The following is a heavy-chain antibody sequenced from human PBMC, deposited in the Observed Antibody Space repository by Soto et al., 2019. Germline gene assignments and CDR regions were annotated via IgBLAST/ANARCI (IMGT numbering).Heavy chain of an antibody. CDR2: ISYDGSNK. J-gene: IGHJ4*02. CDR3: AKVLDIAAGLFYY. Sequence: QVQLVESGGGVVQPGRSLRLSCAASGFTFSSNGMHWVRQAPGKGLEWVAVISYDGSNKYYADSVKGRFTISRDNSKNTLYLQMNSLRAEGKAVYYCAKVLDIAAGLFYYWGQGTLVTVSS. CDR1: GFTFSSNG. V-gene: IGHV3-30*18. D-gene: IGHD6-25*01.